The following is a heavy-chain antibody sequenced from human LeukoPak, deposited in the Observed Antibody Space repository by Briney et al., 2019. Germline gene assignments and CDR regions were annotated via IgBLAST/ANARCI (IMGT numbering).Heavy chain of an antibody. Sequence: ASVKVSCKASGYTFTSYGISWVRQAPGQGLEWMGWISAYNGNTNYAQKLQGRVTMTTDTSTSTAYMELRSLRSDDTAVYYCARDSDYYDSSGYYALPTGYWGQGTLVIVSS. CDR3: ARDSDYYDSSGYYALPTGY. V-gene: IGHV1-18*01. CDR2: ISAYNGNT. J-gene: IGHJ4*02. D-gene: IGHD3-22*01. CDR1: GYTFTSYG.